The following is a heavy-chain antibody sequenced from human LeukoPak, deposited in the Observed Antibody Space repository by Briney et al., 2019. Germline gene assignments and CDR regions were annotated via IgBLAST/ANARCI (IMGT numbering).Heavy chain of an antibody. Sequence: SETLSLTCTVSGGSISSNSYYWGWIRQPPGKGLEWIGSIYYSGSTYYNPSLKSRVTISVDTSKNQFSLKLSSVTAADTAVYYCARGSRADGGIDYWGQGTLVTVSS. CDR1: GGSISSNSYY. V-gene: IGHV4-39*07. CDR3: ARGSRADGGIDY. D-gene: IGHD3-16*01. J-gene: IGHJ4*02. CDR2: IYYSGST.